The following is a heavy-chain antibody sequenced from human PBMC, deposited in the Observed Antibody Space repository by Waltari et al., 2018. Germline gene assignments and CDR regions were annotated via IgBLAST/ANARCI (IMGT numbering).Heavy chain of an antibody. CDR3: AKHDSYGSINWFDP. CDR2: IFYSGTT. J-gene: IGHJ5*02. D-gene: IGHD5-18*01. V-gene: IGHV4-39*01. CDR1: GVSIGSPTYY. Sequence: QVQLQESGPGLVKPSETLSLTCAVSGVSIGSPTYYWAWIRQPPGKGLEWVGSIFYSGTTYYNPSLKSRVTISLDTSNNQFSLNLRSVIAADTAVYYCAKHDSYGSINWFDPWGQGTLVTVSS.